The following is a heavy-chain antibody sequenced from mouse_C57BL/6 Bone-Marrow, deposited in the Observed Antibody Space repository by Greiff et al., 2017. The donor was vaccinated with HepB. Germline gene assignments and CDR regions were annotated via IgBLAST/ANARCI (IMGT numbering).Heavy chain of an antibody. Sequence: QVQLKESGAELVRPGASVKISCKASGYTFTSYNMHWVKQTPKQGLEWIGAIYPGNGGTSYKHKFKGKATLSRDNSSSTAYMQLSSLTSEDSAVYFCARGGDYYSNYLYDYAMDYWGQGTAVTVSS. D-gene: IGHD2-5*01. J-gene: IGHJ4*01. CDR1: GYTFTSYN. CDR2: IYPGNGGT. V-gene: IGHV1-12*01. CDR3: ARGGDYYSNYLYDYAMDY.